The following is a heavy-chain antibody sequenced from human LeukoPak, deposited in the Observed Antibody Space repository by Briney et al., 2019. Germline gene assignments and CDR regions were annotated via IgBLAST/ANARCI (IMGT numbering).Heavy chain of an antibody. CDR1: GFTFSTYW. V-gene: IGHV3-74*01. J-gene: IGHJ4*02. CDR2: INPDGTTT. D-gene: IGHD6-19*01. Sequence: PGGSLRLSCAASGFTFSTYWMHWVRQAPGKGRVWVSRINPDGTTTSYADSVKGRFTLSRDNAKDTVYLQMNSLRAEDTAVYYCARVSIGWYSFDYWGQGTLVTVSS. CDR3: ARVSIGWYSFDY.